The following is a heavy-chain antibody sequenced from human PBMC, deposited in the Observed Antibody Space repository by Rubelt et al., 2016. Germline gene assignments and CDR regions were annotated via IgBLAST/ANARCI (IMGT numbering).Heavy chain of an antibody. CDR1: GGTFSSYA. J-gene: IGHJ4*02. CDR2: IIPILGIA. Sequence: QVQLVQSGAEVKKPGSSVKVSCKASGGTFSSYAISWVRQAPGQGLEWMGRIIPILGIANYARKVQGRVTITADKSTCTAYMELSSLRSEDTAVYYCARVYDSSDTYYFDYWGQGTLVTVSS. CDR3: ARVYDSSDTYYFDY. V-gene: IGHV1-69*04. D-gene: IGHD3-22*01.